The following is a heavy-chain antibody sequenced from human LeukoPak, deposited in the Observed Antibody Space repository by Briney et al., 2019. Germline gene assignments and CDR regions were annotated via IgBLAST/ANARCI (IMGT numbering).Heavy chain of an antibody. Sequence: ASVKVSCKASGYTFTGYYIHWVRQAPGQGLEWMGIINPNGGATNYAQKFQDRVTMTRDTSTTTVYMELSSLRSEDTAVYYCARDVRAGYVYYFDYWGQGTLVTVSS. D-gene: IGHD5-12*01. CDR3: ARDVRAGYVYYFDY. J-gene: IGHJ4*02. V-gene: IGHV1-46*01. CDR1: GYTFTGYY. CDR2: INPNGGAT.